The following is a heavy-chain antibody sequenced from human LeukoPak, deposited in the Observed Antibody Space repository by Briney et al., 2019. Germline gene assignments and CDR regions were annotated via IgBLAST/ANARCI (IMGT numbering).Heavy chain of an antibody. CDR2: INPNSGGT. CDR1: GYTFTGYY. D-gene: IGHD5-18*01. Sequence: ASVKVSCKASGYTFTGYYMHWVRQARGQGLEWMGWINPNSGGTNYAQKFQGRVTMTRDTSISPAYMELSRLRSDDTAVYYCARPSRGSAMVENDYWGQGTLVTVS. J-gene: IGHJ4*02. CDR3: ARPSRGSAMVENDY. V-gene: IGHV1-2*02.